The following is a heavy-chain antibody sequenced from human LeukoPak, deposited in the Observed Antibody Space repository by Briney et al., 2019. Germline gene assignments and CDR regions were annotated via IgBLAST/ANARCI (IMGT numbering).Heavy chain of an antibody. CDR2: IYSAGDT. CDR3: ASDLNARARAFDI. V-gene: IGHV3-53*01. Sequence: ARGCLRLSPAPSRVTPSSNKTTSGRETPGEGLGWGSVIYSAGDTYYTAPAKGRFTISRDNSQNTVFLQMTGLRADDTAVYYCASDLNARARAFDIWGRGTMVTVSS. D-gene: IGHD1-1*01. CDR1: RVTPSSNK. J-gene: IGHJ3*02.